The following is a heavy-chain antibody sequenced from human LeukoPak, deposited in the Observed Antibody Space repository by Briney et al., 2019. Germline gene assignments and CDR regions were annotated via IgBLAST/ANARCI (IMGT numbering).Heavy chain of an antibody. CDR3: ANRIAVAGGNYFDY. V-gene: IGHV3-23*01. D-gene: IGHD6-19*01. Sequence: PGASLRLSCAASGFTFSSYAMSWVRQAPGKGLEWFSASSGSGGSTYYADSVKGRFTISRDNSKNTLYLQMNSLRAEDTAVYYCANRIAVAGGNYFDYWGQGTLVTVSS. J-gene: IGHJ4*02. CDR2: SSGSGGST. CDR1: GFTFSSYA.